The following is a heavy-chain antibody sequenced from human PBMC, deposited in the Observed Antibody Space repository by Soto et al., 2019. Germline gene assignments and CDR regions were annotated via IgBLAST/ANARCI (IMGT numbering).Heavy chain of an antibody. Sequence: GSSVQVSCKASGYTFTGYYMHWVRQAPGQGLEWMGWINPNSGGTNYAQKFQGRVTMTRDTSISTAYMELSRLRSDDTAVYYCARGLHVASYYYYYGMDVWGQWNTGTGS. J-gene: IGHJ6*02. CDR2: INPNSGGT. V-gene: IGHV1-2*02. CDR3: ARGLHVASYYYYYGMDV. D-gene: IGHD3-10*02. CDR1: GYTFTGYY.